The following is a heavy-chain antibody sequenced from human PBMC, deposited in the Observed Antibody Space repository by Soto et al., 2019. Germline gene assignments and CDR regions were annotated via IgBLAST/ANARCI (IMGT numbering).Heavy chain of an antibody. Sequence: GGSLRLSCAASGFTFSSYAMSWVRQAPGKGLEWVSAISGSGGTADYADSVKGRFTISRDNSKNTLFLQMNSLRAEDTAIYYCAKGDSKGSTQKYFDCWGQGTLVTVS. J-gene: IGHJ4*02. CDR1: GFTFSSYA. CDR2: ISGSGGTA. V-gene: IGHV3-23*01. CDR3: AKGDSKGSTQKYFDC.